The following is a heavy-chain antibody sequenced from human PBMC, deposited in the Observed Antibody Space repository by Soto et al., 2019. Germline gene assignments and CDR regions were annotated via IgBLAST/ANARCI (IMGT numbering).Heavy chain of an antibody. V-gene: IGHV1-2*02. CDR2: ISPHSGGP. CDR3: AREEPTGANYYLDY. J-gene: IGHJ4*02. Sequence: ASVTVSCKASGYTFTGYYIHWVRQAPGQGLEWMGSISPHSGGPNYAQRLQGRVTTTRDTSMTTVHMERSGLTADDTAVYYCAREEPTGANYYLDYWGQGTLVTVSS. D-gene: IGHD7-27*01. CDR1: GYTFTGYY.